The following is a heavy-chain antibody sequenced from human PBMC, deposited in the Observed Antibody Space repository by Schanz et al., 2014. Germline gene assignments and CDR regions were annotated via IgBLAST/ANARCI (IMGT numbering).Heavy chain of an antibody. D-gene: IGHD2-15*01. CDR2: VWSDGNTK. CDR1: GFTFSRFG. J-gene: IGHJ6*03. CDR3: ARDAVALVPEYFMDV. V-gene: IGHV3-33*01. Sequence: QVQLVESGGGVVRPGRSLRLSCATSGFTFSRFGMHWVRQAPGKGPEWVALVWSDGNTKYYVDSVKGRFTISRDNSMNTLHLQMDGLRVEYTAVYYCARDAVALVPEYFMDVWGKGTPVTVSS.